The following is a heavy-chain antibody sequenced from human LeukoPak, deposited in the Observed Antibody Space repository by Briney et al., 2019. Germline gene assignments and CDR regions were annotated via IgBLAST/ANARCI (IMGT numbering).Heavy chain of an antibody. D-gene: IGHD2-15*01. CDR2: INPNSGGT. V-gene: IGHV1-2*02. J-gene: IGHJ4*02. CDR3: ASGYCSGGSCYPVDY. CDR1: GYTFTGYY. Sequence: ASVKVPCKASGYTFTGYYMHWVRQAPGQGLEWMGWINPNSGGTNYAQKFQGRVTMTRDTSISTAYMELSRLRSDDTAVYYRASGYCSGGSCYPVDYWGQGTLVTVSS.